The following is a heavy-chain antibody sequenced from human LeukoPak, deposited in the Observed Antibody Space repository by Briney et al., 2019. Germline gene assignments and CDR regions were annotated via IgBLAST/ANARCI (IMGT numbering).Heavy chain of an antibody. CDR1: GYSISSDYY. Sequence: SETLSLTCTVSGYSISSDYYWGWIRQFPGKGLEWIGTIYHNGSTYYNPSIKSRVTISVDTSKKQFSLKLSSVTAADTAVYYCARAREYSSSPFDPWGQGTLVTVSS. D-gene: IGHD6-13*01. CDR3: ARAREYSSSPFDP. J-gene: IGHJ5*02. CDR2: IYHNGST. V-gene: IGHV4-38-2*02.